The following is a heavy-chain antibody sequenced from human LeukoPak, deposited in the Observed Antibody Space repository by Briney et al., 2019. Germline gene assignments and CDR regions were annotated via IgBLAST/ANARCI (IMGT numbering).Heavy chain of an antibody. J-gene: IGHJ6*03. D-gene: IGHD3-22*01. Sequence: SQTLSLTCTVSGGSISSGGYYWSWIRQHPGKGLEWIGYIYYSGSTYYNPSLKSRVTISVDTSKNQFSLKLSSVTAADTAVYYCARVGTYYYDSSGYYWPGDYYYYYMDVWGKGTTVTVSS. CDR3: ARVGTYYYDSSGYYWPGDYYYYYMDV. CDR1: GGSISSGGYY. V-gene: IGHV4-31*03. CDR2: IYYSGST.